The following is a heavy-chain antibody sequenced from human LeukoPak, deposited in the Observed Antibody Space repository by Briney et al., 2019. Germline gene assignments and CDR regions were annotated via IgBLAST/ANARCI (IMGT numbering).Heavy chain of an antibody. D-gene: IGHD3-10*01. CDR2: INPSSGVT. CDR3: ARDADYYGSGSIFRFDS. V-gene: IGHV1-2*02. Sequence: GASVKVSCKTSGYSFTGYYLHWVRQAPGQGLQWMGWINPSSGVTNYAQEFQGRVTMTRDTFISTAYMELSSLTSDDTAVYYCARDADYYGSGSIFRFDSWGQGTLVSVSS. J-gene: IGHJ4*02. CDR1: GYSFTGYY.